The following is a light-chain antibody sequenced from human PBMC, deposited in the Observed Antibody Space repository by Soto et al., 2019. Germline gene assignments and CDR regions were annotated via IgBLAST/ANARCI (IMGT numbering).Light chain of an antibody. V-gene: IGKV1-39*01. CDR3: QQSYSTPPWT. CDR2: AAS. Sequence: DIQMTQSPSSLSASVGDRFTITCRARQSISSYLNWYQQKPGKAPKLLIYAASSLQSGVPSRFSGSGSGTDFTLTISSLQPEDFATYYCQQSYSTPPWTFGQGTKVEIK. J-gene: IGKJ1*01. CDR1: QSISSY.